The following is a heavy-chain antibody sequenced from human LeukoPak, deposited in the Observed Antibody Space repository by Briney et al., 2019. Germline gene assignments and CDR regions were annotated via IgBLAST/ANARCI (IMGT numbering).Heavy chain of an antibody. J-gene: IGHJ4*02. V-gene: IGHV3-30*04. CDR2: ISYDGSNI. Sequence: GGSLRLSCAASGFTFSNYAMHWVRQAPGKGLEWVAVISYDGSNIYYADSVKGRFTISRDNSKNTLYLHMNSLRPEDTAVYYCARASYYYDSSGYYYELDYWGQGTLVTVSS. CDR3: ARASYYYDSSGYYYELDY. CDR1: GFTFSNYA. D-gene: IGHD3-22*01.